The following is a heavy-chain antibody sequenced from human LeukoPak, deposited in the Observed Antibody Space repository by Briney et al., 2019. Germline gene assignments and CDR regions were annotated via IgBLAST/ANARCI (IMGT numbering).Heavy chain of an antibody. J-gene: IGHJ4*02. D-gene: IGHD3-16*02. CDR2: IRNKGYGGTS. CDR3: TRDDPYYDYVWGSDRFWTLFDC. Sequence: GGSLRLSCAASGFTFSDYSMNWVRQAPGKGLEWVGFIRNKGYGGTSEYAAFVKSRFTISRDDSKSIAYLQMNGLKTEDTAVYYCTRDDPYYDYVWGSDRFWTLFDCWGQGTLVTVSS. CDR1: GFTFSDYS. V-gene: IGHV3-49*04.